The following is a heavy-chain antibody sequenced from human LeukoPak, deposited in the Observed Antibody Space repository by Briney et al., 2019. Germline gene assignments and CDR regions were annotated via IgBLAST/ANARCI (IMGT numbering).Heavy chain of an antibody. CDR1: GFTFSTYT. CDR3: ASISITMVRGKLTPSSVLDY. Sequence: GGSLRLSCAASGFTFSTYTMNWVRQAPGKGLEWVSSITSNGFYIYYADSLKGRFTISRDNAKNSLYLQMNSLRAEDTAVYYCASISITMVRGKLTPSSVLDYWGQGTLVTVSS. CDR2: ITSNGFYI. D-gene: IGHD3-10*01. J-gene: IGHJ4*02. V-gene: IGHV3-21*01.